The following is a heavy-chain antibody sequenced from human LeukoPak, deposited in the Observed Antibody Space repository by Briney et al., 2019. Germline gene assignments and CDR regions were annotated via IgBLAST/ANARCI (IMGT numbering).Heavy chain of an antibody. CDR2: ISAYNGNT. D-gene: IGHD6-13*01. J-gene: IGHJ6*02. CDR1: GYTFTSYG. Sequence: GASVKVSCKASGYTFTSYGISWVRQAPGQGLEWMGWISAYNGNTNYAQKLQGSVTMTTDTSTSTAYMELRSLRSDDTAVYYCAIDLPTRTEQQLVRSYYYYGMDVWGQGTTVTVSS. V-gene: IGHV1-18*01. CDR3: AIDLPTRTEQQLVRSYYYYGMDV.